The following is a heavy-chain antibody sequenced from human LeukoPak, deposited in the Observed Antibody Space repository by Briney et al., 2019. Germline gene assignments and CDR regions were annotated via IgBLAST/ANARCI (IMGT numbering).Heavy chain of an antibody. D-gene: IGHD3-3*01. J-gene: IGHJ4*02. CDR1: GFTFGDYA. CDR3: TRGSDTIFGVARDGFDS. CDR2: IRGKAYGGTT. V-gene: IGHV3-49*03. Sequence: GGSLRLSCTASGFTFGDYAMSWFRQAPGKGLEWVGFIRGKAYGGTTEYAASVKGRFTISRDDSGSTTYLQINSLKTEDTAVYYCTRGSDTIFGVARDGFDSWGQGTLVTVSS.